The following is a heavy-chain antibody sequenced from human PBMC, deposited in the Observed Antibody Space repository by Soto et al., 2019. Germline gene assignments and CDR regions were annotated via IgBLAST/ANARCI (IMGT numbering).Heavy chain of an antibody. CDR1: GGSISSGGYY. V-gene: IGHV4-31*03. CDR2: VYYSGST. CDR3: ARDRRYYDSSGYSSFDY. J-gene: IGHJ4*02. Sequence: SETLSLTCTVSGGSISSGGYYWSWIRQHPGKGLEWIGYVYYSGSTYYNPSLKSRVTISVDTSKNQFSLKLSSVTAADTAVYYCARDRRYYDSSGYSSFDYWGQGTLVTVSS. D-gene: IGHD3-22*01.